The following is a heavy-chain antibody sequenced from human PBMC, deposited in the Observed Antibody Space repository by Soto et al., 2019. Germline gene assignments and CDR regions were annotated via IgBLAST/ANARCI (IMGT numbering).Heavy chain of an antibody. D-gene: IGHD6-13*01. CDR2: IIPVFATT. Sequence: QVQLVQSGAEVKKPGSSVKVSCKASGGTFSTYVISWVRQAPGQGLEWMGGIIPVFATTNYAQKFKGRVTITADESTRTGYVELTSLRSAHTAVYYCARGRIAGAGTDFYDFGRGVPGPGTYVSVSS. J-gene: IGHJ6*02. CDR3: ARGRIAGAGTDFYDFGRGV. CDR1: GGTFSTYV. V-gene: IGHV1-69*12.